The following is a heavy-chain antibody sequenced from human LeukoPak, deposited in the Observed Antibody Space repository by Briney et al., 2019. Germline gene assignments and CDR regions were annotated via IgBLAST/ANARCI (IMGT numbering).Heavy chain of an antibody. J-gene: IGHJ4*02. CDR3: ASVLRWELLPIDY. Sequence: PGGSLRLSCAASGFTFSSYWMHWVRQAPGKGLVWVSRINSDGSSTSYADSVKGRFTISRDNAKNTLYLQMNSLRAEDTAVYYCASVLRWELLPIDYWGQGTLVTVSS. CDR2: INSDGSST. D-gene: IGHD1-26*01. V-gene: IGHV3-74*01. CDR1: GFTFSSYW.